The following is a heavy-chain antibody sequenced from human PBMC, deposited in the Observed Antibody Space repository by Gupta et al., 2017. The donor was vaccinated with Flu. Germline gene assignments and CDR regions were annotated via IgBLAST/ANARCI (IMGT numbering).Heavy chain of an antibody. CDR3: VKGAQQWSFGAFDI. CDR1: D. J-gene: IGHJ3*02. CDR2: IYYTGGT. D-gene: IGHD1-26*01. Sequence: DWSWILQHPGKGLECIGYIYYTGGTFYNPSLKSRVTISVDTSKNHFSMRLSSVAAADTAVYYCVKGAQQWSFGAFDIWGQGAMVTVSS. V-gene: IGHV4-31*02.